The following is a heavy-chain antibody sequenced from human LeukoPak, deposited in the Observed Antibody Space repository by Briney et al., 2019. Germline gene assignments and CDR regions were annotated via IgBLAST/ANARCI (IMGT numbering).Heavy chain of an antibody. CDR1: GFTFSSYG. CDR2: ISYDGSNK. D-gene: IGHD6-13*01. Sequence: GGSLRLSCAASGFTFSSYGMHWVRQAPGKGLEWVAVISYDGSNKYYADSVKGRFTISRDNSKNTLYLQMNSLRAEDTAVYYCAKEGKGIAAALDYWGQGTLVTVSS. J-gene: IGHJ4*02. CDR3: AKEGKGIAAALDY. V-gene: IGHV3-30*18.